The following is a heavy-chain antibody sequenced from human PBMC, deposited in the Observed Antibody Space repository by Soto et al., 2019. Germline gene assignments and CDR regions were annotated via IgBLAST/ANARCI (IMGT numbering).Heavy chain of an antibody. Sequence: GGPMRLSCAASGLNFSSYAMHWVRQAPGKGLEYVSAISSNGGSTYYANSVKGRFTISRDNSKNTLYLQMGSLRAEDMAVYYCARALGYAFDIWGQGTMVTVSS. D-gene: IGHD7-27*01. CDR3: ARALGYAFDI. CDR1: GLNFSSYA. CDR2: ISSNGGST. V-gene: IGHV3-64*01. J-gene: IGHJ3*02.